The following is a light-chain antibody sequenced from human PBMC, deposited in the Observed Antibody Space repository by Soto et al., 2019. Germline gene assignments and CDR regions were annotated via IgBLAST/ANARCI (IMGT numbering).Light chain of an antibody. CDR3: GTWDSSLSAGV. Sequence: QSVLTQPPSVSAAPGQQVTISCSGSSSNIGNNYVSWYQQLPGTAPKLLIYDNNELLSGIPDRFSGSKSGTSATLGITGLQTGDEADYYCGTWDSSLSAGVFGGGTQLTVL. J-gene: IGLJ2*01. CDR2: DNN. V-gene: IGLV1-51*01. CDR1: SSNIGNNY.